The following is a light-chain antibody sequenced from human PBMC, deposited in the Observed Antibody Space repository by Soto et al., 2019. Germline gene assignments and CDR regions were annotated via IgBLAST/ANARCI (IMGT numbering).Light chain of an antibody. V-gene: IGKV3-15*01. CDR1: QSVSSNY. Sequence: EIGLTQSPGTLSLSPSERATLSCRASQSVSSNYFAWYQQKPGQAPRLLIYGVSTTATGIPARFSGSGSGTEFTLTIYSLQSEDFAVYYCQQYDNWPRTFGQGAKVDIK. CDR2: GVS. J-gene: IGKJ1*01. CDR3: QQYDNWPRT.